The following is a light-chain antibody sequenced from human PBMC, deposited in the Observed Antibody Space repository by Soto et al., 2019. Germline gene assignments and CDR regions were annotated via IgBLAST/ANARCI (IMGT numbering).Light chain of an antibody. CDR3: QQYASSPLIT. CDR2: GAS. J-gene: IGKJ5*01. V-gene: IGKV3-20*01. Sequence: IGLAQYTGTLSLSPGERATLSCRASQRVGSTYLAWYQQKPGQAPRLLIYGASSRATGIPDRFSGSGSGTDFTLTISRLEPDDFAVYYCQQYASSPLITFGQGTRLEIK. CDR1: QRVGSTY.